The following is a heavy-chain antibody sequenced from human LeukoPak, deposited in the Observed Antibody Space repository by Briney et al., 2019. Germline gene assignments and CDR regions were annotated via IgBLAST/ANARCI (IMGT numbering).Heavy chain of an antibody. CDR1: GGTFANYA. V-gene: IGHV1-69*13. CDR2: IIPIFGTG. Sequence: SVKVSCKASGGTFANYAIFWVRKAPGQGLEWMGGIIPIFGTGDSAQKFQGRLTITADESTRTTYMELSSLRSEDTAVYYCAKGHDDFRQFDYWGQGTLITVSS. J-gene: IGHJ4*02. CDR3: AKGHDDFRQFDY. D-gene: IGHD3-3*01.